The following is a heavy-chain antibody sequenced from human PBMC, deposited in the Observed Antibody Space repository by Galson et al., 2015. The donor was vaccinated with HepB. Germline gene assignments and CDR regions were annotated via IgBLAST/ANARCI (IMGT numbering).Heavy chain of an antibody. D-gene: IGHD5-18*01. CDR2: ISPSDSYT. CDR1: GYSFTSYW. CDR3: ARQIMGYSYGLFVS. J-gene: IGHJ4*02. V-gene: IGHV5-10-1*01. Sequence: QSGAEVKKPGESLWITCKGSGYSFTSYWISWVRQMAGKGLEWMGRISPSDSYTNYSPSFQGHVTISADKTISTAYLQWSILKASDTAMYYCARQIMGYSYGLFVSWGQGTLVTVSS.